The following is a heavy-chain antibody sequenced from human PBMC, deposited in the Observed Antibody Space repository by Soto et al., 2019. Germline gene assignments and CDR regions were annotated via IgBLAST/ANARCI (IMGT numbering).Heavy chain of an antibody. CDR3: AREQWEYGMDV. J-gene: IGHJ6*02. CDR1: VFTFSSNA. V-gene: IGHV3-23*01. Sequence: HPGGSLRLSCAASVFTFSSNAMSWVRQTPGKGLEWVSAITSTGGSTYYADSVKGRFTISRDNSKNTLYPQMNSLRAEDTAVYYCAREQWEYGMDVWGQGTTVTVSS. CDR2: ITSTGGST. D-gene: IGHD1-26*01.